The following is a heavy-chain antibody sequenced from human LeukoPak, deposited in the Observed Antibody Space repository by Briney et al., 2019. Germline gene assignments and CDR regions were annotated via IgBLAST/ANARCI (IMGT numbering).Heavy chain of an antibody. CDR3: AKRYGDSEGN. V-gene: IGHV3-23*01. J-gene: IGHJ4*02. Sequence: GGSLRVSCAASGFTFSSYAMSWVRQAPGKGLEWVSAISGSGTSTYYADSVKGRFTISRDNSKNTLYLQMNFLRAEDTAVYYCAKRYGDSEGNWGQGTLVTVSS. D-gene: IGHD4-17*01. CDR2: ISGSGTST. CDR1: GFTFSSYA.